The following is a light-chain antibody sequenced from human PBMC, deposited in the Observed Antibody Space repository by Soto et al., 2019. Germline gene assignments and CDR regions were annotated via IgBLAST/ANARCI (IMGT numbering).Light chain of an antibody. Sequence: QSALTQPASVSGSPGQSITISCSGTSNDVGGYDYVSWYQQHPGKAPKLVIYEVSNRPSWVSNRFSGSKSGNTASLTISGHQPEDEADYYCNSYKSSSTLVFGGGTKLTVL. V-gene: IGLV2-14*01. CDR1: SNDVGGYDY. J-gene: IGLJ2*01. CDR3: NSYKSSSTLV. CDR2: EVS.